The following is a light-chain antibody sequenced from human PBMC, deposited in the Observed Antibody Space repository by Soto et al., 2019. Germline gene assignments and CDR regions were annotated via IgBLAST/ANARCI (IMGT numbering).Light chain of an antibody. V-gene: IGLV2-14*01. CDR1: SSDVGGYNY. CDR2: AVT. J-gene: IGLJ1*01. Sequence: QSVLTQPASVSESPGQSITISCTGTSSDVGGYNYVSCYQQHPGKAPKLMIYAVTDRPSGVSSRFSGSKSGNTASLPIYGLQAEDEADYYCSSYTSNSTLFGTGTKVTVL. CDR3: SSYTSNSTL.